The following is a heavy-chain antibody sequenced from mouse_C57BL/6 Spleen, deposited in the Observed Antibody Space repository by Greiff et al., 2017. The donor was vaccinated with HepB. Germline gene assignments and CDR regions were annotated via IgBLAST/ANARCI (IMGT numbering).Heavy chain of an antibody. D-gene: IGHD1-3*01. CDR1: GFTFSSYA. J-gene: IGHJ3*01. V-gene: IGHV5-4*01. CDR2: ISDGGSYT. Sequence: DVHLVESGGGLVKPGGSLKLSCAASGFTFSSYAMSWVRQTPEKRLEWVATISDGGSYTYYPDNVKGRFTISRDNAKNNLYLQMSHLKSEDTAMYYCARDGLNIGFAYWGQGTLVTVSA. CDR3: ARDGLNIGFAY.